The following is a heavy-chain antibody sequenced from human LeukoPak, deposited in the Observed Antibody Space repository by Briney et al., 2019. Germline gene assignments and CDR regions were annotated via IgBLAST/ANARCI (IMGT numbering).Heavy chain of an antibody. Sequence: GGSLRLSCAASGFTFSNFAMHWGRQAPGKGLEWVAVISYDGSRKDHADSAKGRFTISRDNSKNALYLEMNSLTTEDTAVYYCATAPLYSSSWYFRGYFDDWGQGTMVTVSS. J-gene: IGHJ4*02. CDR3: ATAPLYSSSWYFRGYFDD. V-gene: IGHV3-30*04. D-gene: IGHD6-13*01. CDR2: ISYDGSRK. CDR1: GFTFSNFA.